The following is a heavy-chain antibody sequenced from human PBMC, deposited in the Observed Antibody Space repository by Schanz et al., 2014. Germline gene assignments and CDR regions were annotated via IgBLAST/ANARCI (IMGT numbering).Heavy chain of an antibody. V-gene: IGHV4-59*13. D-gene: IGHD3-16*01. J-gene: IGHJ5*02. Sequence: QVQLQESGPGQVRPSETLSLTCTVSGSDIRGFHWSWIRQSPVKGLEWIGYIAYSGSTNYNPSLQSRVTISLDTSQRQCALRLTSVSAADTAMYYCARVGRNSYGFTSRFDAWGQGTLVAVSS. CDR3: ARVGRNSYGFTSRFDA. CDR1: GSDIRGFH. CDR2: IAYSGST.